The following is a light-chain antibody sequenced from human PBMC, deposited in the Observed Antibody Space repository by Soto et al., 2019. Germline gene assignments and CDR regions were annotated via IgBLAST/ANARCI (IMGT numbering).Light chain of an antibody. CDR2: AAS. Sequence: DIQLTQSPSFLSASVGDRVTITCRASQDISSYLAWYHQKPGKAPKLLIYAASTLQSGVPSTFSGSGSGTEFTLTISSLQPEDFATYYCQHFNSYPYTFGQGTKLEIK. J-gene: IGKJ2*01. CDR3: QHFNSYPYT. CDR1: QDISSY. V-gene: IGKV1-9*01.